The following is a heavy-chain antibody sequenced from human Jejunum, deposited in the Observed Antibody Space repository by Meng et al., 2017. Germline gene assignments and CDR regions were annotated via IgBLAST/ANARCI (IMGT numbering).Heavy chain of an antibody. CDR3: ARVQMVRLFDS. V-gene: IGHV4-59*12. CDR2: IYYDGYT. D-gene: IGHD5-18*01. Sequence: QVQLQESGPGLVKPSETLSLTCTVSGGSISGYYWSWIRQPPGKGLEWIGYIYYDGYTNYNPSLKSRVTMVLDASKNQFSLDLSSVTAADTAIYYCARVQMVRLFDSWGQGALVTVSS. J-gene: IGHJ4*02. CDR1: GGSISGYY.